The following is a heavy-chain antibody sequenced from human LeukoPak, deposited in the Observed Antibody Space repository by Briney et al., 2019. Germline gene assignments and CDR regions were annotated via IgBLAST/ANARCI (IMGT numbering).Heavy chain of an antibody. CDR2: ISSSGSTI. J-gene: IGHJ5*02. V-gene: IGHV3-48*03. D-gene: IGHD1-26*01. CDR1: GFTFSSYE. CDR3: ASAPLVGATTGWFDP. Sequence: GGSLRLSCAASGFTFSSYEMNWVRQAPGKGLEWVSYISSSGSTIYYADSVKGRFTISRDNAKNPLYLQMNSLRAEDTAVYYCASAPLVGATTGWFDPWGQGTLVTVSS.